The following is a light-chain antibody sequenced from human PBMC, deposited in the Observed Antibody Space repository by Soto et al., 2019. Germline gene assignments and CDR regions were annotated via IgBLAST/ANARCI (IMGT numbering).Light chain of an antibody. CDR2: GTS. CDR3: QQYNLGPWT. V-gene: IGKV3-15*01. CDR1: QSVSTN. J-gene: IGKJ1*01. Sequence: EIVMTQSPVTLSVSPGKRATLSCRASQSVSTNLAWYQHKPGQAPRLLIYGTSTRATGIPARFSGSGSGIEFTLTISSLQSEDFAVYYCQQYNLGPWTFGQGTKVEIK.